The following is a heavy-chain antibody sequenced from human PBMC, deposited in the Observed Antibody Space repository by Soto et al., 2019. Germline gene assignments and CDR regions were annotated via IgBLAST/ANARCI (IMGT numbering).Heavy chain of an antibody. CDR2: IYYSGST. J-gene: IGHJ2*01. V-gene: IGHV4-31*03. Sequence: SETLSLTCTVSGGSISSGGYYWSWIRQHPGKGLEWIGYIYYSGSTYYNTSLKSRVTISVDTSKNQFSLKLSSVTAADTAAYYSARARAYVRSTIVVVPAALAAFDLWGRGTLVTVSS. CDR3: ARARAYVRSTIVVVPAALAAFDL. D-gene: IGHD2-2*01. CDR1: GGSISSGGYY.